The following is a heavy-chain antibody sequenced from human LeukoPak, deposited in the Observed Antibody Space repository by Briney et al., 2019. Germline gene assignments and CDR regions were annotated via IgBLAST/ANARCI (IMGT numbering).Heavy chain of an antibody. CDR1: GGSISSSSYY. D-gene: IGHD3-10*01. CDR2: IYYSGST. CDR3: ARRVGWFGELLYPFDY. J-gene: IGHJ4*02. Sequence: SETLSLTCTVSGGSISSSSYYWGWIRQPPGKGLEWIGSIYYSGSTYYNPSLKSRVTISVDTSKNQFSLKLSSVTAADTAVYYCARRVGWFGELLYPFDYWGQGTLVPVSS. V-gene: IGHV4-39*01.